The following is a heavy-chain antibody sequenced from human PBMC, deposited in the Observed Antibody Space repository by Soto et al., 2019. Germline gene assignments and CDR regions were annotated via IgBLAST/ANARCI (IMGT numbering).Heavy chain of an antibody. CDR3: AKDPNWNYGGLFDY. CDR2: ISYDGSNK. J-gene: IGHJ4*02. D-gene: IGHD1-7*01. Sequence: GGSLRLSCAASGFTFSSYGMHWVRQAPGKGLEWVAVISYDGSNKYYADSVKGRFTISRDNSKNTLYLQMNSLRAEDTAVYYCAKDPNWNYGGLFDYWGQGTLVTVSS. CDR1: GFTFSSYG. V-gene: IGHV3-30*18.